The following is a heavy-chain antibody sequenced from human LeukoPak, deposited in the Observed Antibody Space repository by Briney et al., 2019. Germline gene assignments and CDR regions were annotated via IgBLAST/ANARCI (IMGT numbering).Heavy chain of an antibody. Sequence: PSETLSLTCTVSGGSISSYYWSWIRQPPGKGLEWIGYIYYSGSTNYNPSLKSRVTISVDTSKNQFSLKLSSVTAADTAVYYCARGSAYCSSTSCYSFFYYYGMDVWGQGTTVTVSS. CDR3: ARGSAYCSSTSCYSFFYYYGMDV. CDR2: IYYSGST. CDR1: GGSISSYY. V-gene: IGHV4-59*01. D-gene: IGHD2-2*02. J-gene: IGHJ6*02.